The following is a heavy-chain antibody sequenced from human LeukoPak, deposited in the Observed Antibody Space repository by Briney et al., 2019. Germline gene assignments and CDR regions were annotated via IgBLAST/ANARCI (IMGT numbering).Heavy chain of an antibody. CDR1: GFTVGSNY. CDR2: IYSDGTT. CDR3: ARTPSDTVMVDC. V-gene: IGHV3-53*01. D-gene: IGHD5-18*01. Sequence: GGSLRLSCAASGFTVGSNYMSWVRQAPGKGLEWVSVIYSDGTTYYADSVKGRFTISRDNSKNTLYLQMNSLGAEDTAVYYCARTPSDTVMVDCWGQGTLVTVSS. J-gene: IGHJ4*02.